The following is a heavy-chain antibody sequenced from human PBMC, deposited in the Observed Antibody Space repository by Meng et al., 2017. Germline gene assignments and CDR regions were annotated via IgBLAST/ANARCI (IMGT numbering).Heavy chain of an antibody. V-gene: IGHV1-69*13. Sequence: SVKVSCKASGGTFSSYAISWVRQAPGQGLEWMGGIIPIFGTANYAQKFQGRVTITADESTSTAYMELSSLRSEDTAVYYCASRRGSGSWGNYHYGMDVWGQGTTVTVSS. J-gene: IGHJ6*02. CDR1: GGTFSSYA. CDR2: IIPIFGTA. CDR3: ASRRGSGSWGNYHYGMDV. D-gene: IGHD3-10*01.